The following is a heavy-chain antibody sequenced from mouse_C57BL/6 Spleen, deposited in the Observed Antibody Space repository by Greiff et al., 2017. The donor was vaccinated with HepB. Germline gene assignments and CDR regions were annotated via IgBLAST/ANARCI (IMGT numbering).Heavy chain of an antibody. J-gene: IGHJ2*01. Sequence: EVQLVESGGGLVKPGASLKLSCAASGFTFSSYTMSWVRQTPGKRLEWVATISGGGGNTYYPDSVKGRFTISRDNAKNTRYLQRSSLRSEDTAWYYSAREGGTRFDYWGQGTTLTVSS. D-gene: IGHD3-3*01. V-gene: IGHV5-9*01. CDR2: ISGGGGNT. CDR1: GFTFSSYT. CDR3: AREGGTRFDY.